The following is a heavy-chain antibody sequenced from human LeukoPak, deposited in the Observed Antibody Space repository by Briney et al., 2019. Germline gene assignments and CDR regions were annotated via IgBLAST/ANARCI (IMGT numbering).Heavy chain of an antibody. CDR1: GFTFNKSW. J-gene: IGHJ4*02. V-gene: IGHV3-74*01. CDR3: ARDKYTYGHYFDY. D-gene: IGHD5-18*01. Sequence: PGGSLRLSCAASGFTFNKSWMHWVRQAPTKGLVWVSRINPDGSVTTYADSVKGRFTISRDNAKNSLFLQMNSLRAEDTAVYYCARDKYTYGHYFDYWGQGTLVTVSS. CDR2: INPDGSVT.